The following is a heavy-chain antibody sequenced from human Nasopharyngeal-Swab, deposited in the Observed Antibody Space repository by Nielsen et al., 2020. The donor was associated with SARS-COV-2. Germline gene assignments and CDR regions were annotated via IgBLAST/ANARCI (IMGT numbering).Heavy chain of an antibody. Sequence: WIRQPPGKGLEWVAVIWYDGSNKYYADSVKGRFTISRDNSKNTLYLQMNSLRAEDTAVYCCARVQNYCSGGSCSTLDAFDIWGQGTMVTVSS. CDR3: ARVQNYCSGGSCSTLDAFDI. CDR2: IWYDGSNK. V-gene: IGHV3-33*01. D-gene: IGHD2-15*01. J-gene: IGHJ3*02.